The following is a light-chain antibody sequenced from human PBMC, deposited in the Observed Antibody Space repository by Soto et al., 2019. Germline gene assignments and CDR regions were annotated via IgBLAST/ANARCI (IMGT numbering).Light chain of an antibody. V-gene: IGLV2-14*01. J-gene: IGLJ1*01. Sequence: QSVLTQPASVSGSPGQSITISCTGTSSDVGGHNSVSWYRQDPGKAPKLMIYDVSNRPSGVSDRFSGSKSGNTASLTISGLQIEDEADYYCSSFTSSVNYVSGNGTKVT. CDR2: DVS. CDR3: SSFTSSVNYV. CDR1: SSDVGGHNS.